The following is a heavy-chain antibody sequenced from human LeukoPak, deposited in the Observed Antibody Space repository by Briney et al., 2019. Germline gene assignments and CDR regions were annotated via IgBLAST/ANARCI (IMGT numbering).Heavy chain of an antibody. J-gene: IGHJ5*02. CDR3: ARVRSVVTPPRPNWFDP. CDR2: ISSRSSYI. D-gene: IGHD4-23*01. V-gene: IGHV3-21*04. Sequence: GGSLRLSCAASGFTFSTYSMSWVRQAPGEGLEWVSSISSRSSYIYYADSVKSRFTIYRDNAKNSLYLQMNSLRAEDTAVYYCARVRSVVTPPRPNWFDPWGQGTLVTVSS. CDR1: GFTFSTYS.